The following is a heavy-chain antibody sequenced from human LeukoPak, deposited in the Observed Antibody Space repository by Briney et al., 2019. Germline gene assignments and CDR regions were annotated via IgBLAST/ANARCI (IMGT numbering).Heavy chain of an antibody. D-gene: IGHD5-18*01. CDR1: GYSISSGYY. CDR3: ARVGAGIQGGERIQLWLGNYYYYYYMDV. CDR2: IYYSGNT. Sequence: SETLSLTCTVSGYSISSGYYWGWIRQPPGKGLEWIGSIYYSGNTYYNPSLKSRVTISIDTSKNQFSLKLSSVTAADTAVYYCARVGAGIQGGERIQLWLGNYYYYYYMDVWGKGTTVTVSS. V-gene: IGHV4-38-2*02. J-gene: IGHJ6*03.